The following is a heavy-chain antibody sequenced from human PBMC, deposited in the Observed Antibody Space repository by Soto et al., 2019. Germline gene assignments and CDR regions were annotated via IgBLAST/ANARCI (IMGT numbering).Heavy chain of an antibody. CDR3: ARDRGLYCSSTSCQTYYYYYYMDV. Sequence: PGESLKISCKGSGYSFTSYWIGWVRQMPGKGLEWMGIIYPGDSDTRYSPSFQGQVTISADKSTSTAYMELRSLRSDDTALYYCARDRGLYCSSTSCQTYYYYYYMDVWGKGTTVTVSS. J-gene: IGHJ6*03. CDR1: GYSFTSYW. D-gene: IGHD2-2*01. CDR2: IYPGDSDT. V-gene: IGHV5-51*01.